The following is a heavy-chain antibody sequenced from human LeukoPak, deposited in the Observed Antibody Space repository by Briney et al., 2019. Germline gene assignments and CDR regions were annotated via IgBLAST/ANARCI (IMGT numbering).Heavy chain of an antibody. CDR2: IYYSGST. D-gene: IGHD2-15*01. CDR3: ARRYCSGGSCYSDNWFDP. CDR1: GGSISSSSYY. Sequence: SETLSLTCTVSGGSISSSSYYWGWIRQPPGKGLEWIGSIYYSGSTYYNPSLKSRVTISVDTPKNQFSLKLSSVTAADTAVYYCARRYCSGGSCYSDNWFDPWGQGTLVTVSS. J-gene: IGHJ5*02. V-gene: IGHV4-39*01.